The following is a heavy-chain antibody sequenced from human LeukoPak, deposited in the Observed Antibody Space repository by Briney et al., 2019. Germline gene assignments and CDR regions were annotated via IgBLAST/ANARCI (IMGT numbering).Heavy chain of an antibody. Sequence: GGSLRLSCAASGFNFLNYWMSWVRQAPGKGPEWVANIKQDGSETYYLDSVKGRFTVSRDNAKNSLYLQMNTLRAEDTAGYYCVRDDDRPDNGLDYWGQGTLVTVSS. CDR3: VRDDDRPDNGLDY. J-gene: IGHJ4*02. CDR1: GFNFLNYW. D-gene: IGHD3-22*01. CDR2: IKQDGSET. V-gene: IGHV3-7*01.